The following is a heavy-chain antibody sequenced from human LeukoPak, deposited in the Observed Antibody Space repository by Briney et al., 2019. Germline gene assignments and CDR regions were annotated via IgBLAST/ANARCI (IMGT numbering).Heavy chain of an antibody. CDR1: GYTFTSYY. Sequence: ASVKVSCKASGYTFTSYYMHWVRQAPGQGLEWMGIINPSGGSTSHAQKFQGRVTMTRDTSTSTVYMELSSLRSEDTAVYYCARDLVGSYDFWSGYYTGNNWFDPWGQGTLVTVSS. V-gene: IGHV1-46*01. J-gene: IGHJ5*02. CDR3: ARDLVGSYDFWSGYYTGNNWFDP. CDR2: INPSGGST. D-gene: IGHD3-3*01.